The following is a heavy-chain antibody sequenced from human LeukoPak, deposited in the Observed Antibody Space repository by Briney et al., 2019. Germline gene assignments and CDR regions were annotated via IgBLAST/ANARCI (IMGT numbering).Heavy chain of an antibody. J-gene: IGHJ6*03. CDR2: IRSKANSYAT. CDR1: GFTFSGSA. CDR3: TRQKPGGWFDWLGYYMDV. Sequence: PGGSLRLSCAASGFTFSGSAMHWVRQASGKGLEWVGRIRSKANSYATAYAASVKGRFTISRDDPKNTAYLQMNSLKTEDTAVYYCTRQKPGGWFDWLGYYMDVWGKGTTVTVSS. V-gene: IGHV3-73*01. D-gene: IGHD3-9*01.